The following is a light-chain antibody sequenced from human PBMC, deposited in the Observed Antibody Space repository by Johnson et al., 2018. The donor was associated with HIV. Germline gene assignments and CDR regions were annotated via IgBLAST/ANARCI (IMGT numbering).Light chain of an antibody. Sequence: QSVLTQPPSVSAAPGQKVTISCSGSSSTIGKNYLSWYQVLPGTAPKLLIYKNNERPSGIPDRFSGSKSGTSATLGITGLQTGDEADYYCGTWDTSLSAGGVFGTGTKVTVL. CDR1: SSTIGKNY. V-gene: IGLV1-51*02. J-gene: IGLJ1*01. CDR2: KNN. CDR3: GTWDTSLSAGGV.